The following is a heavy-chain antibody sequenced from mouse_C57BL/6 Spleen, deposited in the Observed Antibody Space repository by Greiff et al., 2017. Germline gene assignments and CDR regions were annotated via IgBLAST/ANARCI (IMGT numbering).Heavy chain of an antibody. V-gene: IGHV14-2*01. CDR2: IDPEDGET. D-gene: IGHD1-1*01. CDR1: GFNIKDYY. CDR3: ARRTTEGYFDA. J-gene: IGHJ1*03. Sequence: EVQLQQSGAELVKPGASVKLSCTASGFNIKDYYMHWVKQRTEQGLEWIGRIDPEDGETKYASKFQGKATITADTSSNTAYLQLSSLTSEDTAVEYCARRTTEGYFDAWGTGTTVTVSS.